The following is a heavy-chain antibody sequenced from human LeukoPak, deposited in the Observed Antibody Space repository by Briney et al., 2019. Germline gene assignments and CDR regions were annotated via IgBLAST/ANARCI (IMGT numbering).Heavy chain of an antibody. V-gene: IGHV2-5*02. CDR1: GFSLSTSGVH. J-gene: IGHJ4*02. D-gene: IGHD3-9*01. Sequence: SGPTLVKPTQTLTLTCTFSGFSLSTSGVHVGWIRQPPGKALEWLALIYWDDDKRYSPSLKSRLTITKDTSKKQVVLTITNTDPVDTATYYCARSFSTDWSIDYSSQGTLVTVSS. CDR2: IYWDDDK. CDR3: ARSFSTDWSIDY.